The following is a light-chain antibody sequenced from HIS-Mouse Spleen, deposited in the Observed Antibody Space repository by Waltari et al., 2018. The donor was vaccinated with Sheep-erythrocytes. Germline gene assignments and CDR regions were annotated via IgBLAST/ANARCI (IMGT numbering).Light chain of an antibody. Sequence: QSALTQPPSASGSPGQSVTISCTGTSSDVGGYNYVPWYQQHPGKAPKLMIYEVSKRPPGGPDRVSGSKSGNTASLAITGRQAEDEADYYCQSYDSSLSGYVFGTGTKVTVL. CDR2: EVS. CDR3: QSYDSSLSGYV. V-gene: IGLV2-8*01. J-gene: IGLJ1*01. CDR1: SSDVGGYNY.